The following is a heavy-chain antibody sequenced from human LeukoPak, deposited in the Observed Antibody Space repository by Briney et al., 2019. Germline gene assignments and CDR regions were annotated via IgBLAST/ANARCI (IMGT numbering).Heavy chain of an antibody. D-gene: IGHD2-15*01. V-gene: IGHV4-59*01. J-gene: IGHJ5*02. Sequence: PSETLSLTCTVSGGSISSYYWSWIRQPPGKGLEWIGYIYYSGSTNYNPSLKSRVTISVDTSKNQFSLKLSSVTAADTAVYYCARDREGYCSGGSCYGRVYNWFDPWGQGTLVTVSS. CDR2: IYYSGST. CDR1: GGSISSYY. CDR3: ARDREGYCSGGSCYGRVYNWFDP.